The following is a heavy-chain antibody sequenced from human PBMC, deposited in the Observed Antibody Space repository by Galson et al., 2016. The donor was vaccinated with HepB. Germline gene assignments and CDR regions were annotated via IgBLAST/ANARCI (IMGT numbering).Heavy chain of an antibody. J-gene: IGHJ4*02. V-gene: IGHV3-23*01. Sequence: SLRLSCAASGFTFSTYPMSWVRQAPGKGLEWVSSISGGGDSTYYADSLKGRFTVSRDNSKNMLFLQMNSLRVQDTAVYYCAKVPRHYDPGGFSFPWGFSDYWGQGTLVTVSS. CDR2: ISGGGDST. D-gene: IGHD3-22*01. CDR1: GFTFSTYP. CDR3: AKVPRHYDPGGFSFPWGFSDY.